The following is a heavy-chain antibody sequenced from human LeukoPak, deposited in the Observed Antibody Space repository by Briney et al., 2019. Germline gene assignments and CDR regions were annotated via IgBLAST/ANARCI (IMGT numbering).Heavy chain of an antibody. J-gene: IGHJ4*02. CDR2: IGIPGDA. D-gene: IGHD4-11*01. CDR1: GFNISKYD. Sequence: GSLRLSCAASGFNISKYDMHWVRQTTKRRLEWVSGIGIPGDAYYVDAAKGRFTISRENAKNSVYLQMNSLRDGDTAVYFCAKAFDYNGLRGEGGSFDYWGQGAQVTVSS. V-gene: IGHV3-13*01. CDR3: AKAFDYNGLRGEGGSFDY.